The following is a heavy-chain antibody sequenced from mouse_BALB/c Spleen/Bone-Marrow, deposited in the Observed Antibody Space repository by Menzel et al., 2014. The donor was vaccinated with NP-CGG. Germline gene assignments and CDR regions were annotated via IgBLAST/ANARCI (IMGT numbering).Heavy chain of an antibody. CDR1: GFTFSNYW. CDR2: IRLKSNNYAT. CDR3: TREIXDGYWYFDV. Sequence: SGGGLVQPGGSMKLSCVASGFTFSNYWMNWVRQSQEKGLEWVAEIRLKSNNYATHYAESVKGRFTISRDDSKSSVYLQMNNLRAEDTGIYYFTREIXDGYWYFDVWXAXXXVTXSX. J-gene: IGHJ1*01. D-gene: IGHD2-3*01. V-gene: IGHV6-6*02.